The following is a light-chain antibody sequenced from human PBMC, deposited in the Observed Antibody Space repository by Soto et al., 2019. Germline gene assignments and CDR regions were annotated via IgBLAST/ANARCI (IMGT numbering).Light chain of an antibody. V-gene: IGLV2-23*01. Sequence: QPASVSGSPGQSVTISCTGTSSDVGSYNLVSWYQQYPGKAPKLMIYEGSKRPSGVSNRFSGSKSGNTASLTISGLQAEDEADYYCCSYAGSSTWVFGGGTKLTVL. CDR3: CSYAGSSTWV. J-gene: IGLJ3*02. CDR2: EGS. CDR1: SSDVGSYNL.